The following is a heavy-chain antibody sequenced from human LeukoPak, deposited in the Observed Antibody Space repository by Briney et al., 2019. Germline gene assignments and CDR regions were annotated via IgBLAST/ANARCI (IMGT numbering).Heavy chain of an antibody. V-gene: IGHV1-69*04. CDR1: GGTFSSYA. CDR2: ILPILGIA. CDR3: AIDYYDSSGYYAY. Sequence: SVKVSCKASGGTFSSYAISWVRQAPGQGLEWMGRILPILGIANYAQKFPDRVTITADKSTTTAYMELSSLRSEDTAVYYCAIDYYDSSGYYAYWGQGTLVTVSS. J-gene: IGHJ4*02. D-gene: IGHD3-22*01.